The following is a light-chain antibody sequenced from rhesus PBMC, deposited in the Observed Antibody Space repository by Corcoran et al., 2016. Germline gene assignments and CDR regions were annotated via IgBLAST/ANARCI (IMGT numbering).Light chain of an antibody. CDR3: QIGDGTPVT. Sequence: DIQMTQSPSSLSASVGYRVPITCRASENVNNYLNWYQQKPGKAPKLLIYKASTLQNGVPSRFSGSGSGTDYTFTISSLQPEECATYYCQIGDGTPVTCGPGTKLDIK. CDR1: ENVNNY. J-gene: IGKJ3*01. V-gene: IGKV1-74*01. CDR2: KAS.